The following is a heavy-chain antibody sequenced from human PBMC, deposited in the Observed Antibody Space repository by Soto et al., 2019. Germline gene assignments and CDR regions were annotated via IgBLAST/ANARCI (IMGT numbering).Heavy chain of an antibody. Sequence: GSGPTLVNPTQTLTLTCTISGFSLSTSGLRVSWIRQPPGKALEWLARVDWDDDKLYNTSLQTRLTISKDTSKNQVVLTMTNMDPVDTATYYCARTGRYSSSYFEYWGQGILVTVS. V-gene: IGHV2-70*04. CDR3: ARTGRYSSSYFEY. CDR1: GFSLSTSGLR. D-gene: IGHD4-4*01. J-gene: IGHJ4*02. CDR2: VDWDDDK.